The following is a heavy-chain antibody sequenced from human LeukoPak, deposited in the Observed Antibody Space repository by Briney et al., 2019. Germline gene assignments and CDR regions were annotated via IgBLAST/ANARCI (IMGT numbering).Heavy chain of an antibody. CDR3: ASTTYSRSPYYYGVDV. D-gene: IGHD6-6*01. V-gene: IGHV4-59*01. CDR1: GGSISSYY. CDR2: IYYSGST. J-gene: IGHJ6*02. Sequence: SETLSLTCTVSGGSISSYYYNWFRQPPGKGLEWIGYIYYSGSTDYNPSLKSRVTISLDTPMNHFSLNLTSVTAADTAVYYCASTTYSRSPYYYGVDVWGQGTTVIVSS.